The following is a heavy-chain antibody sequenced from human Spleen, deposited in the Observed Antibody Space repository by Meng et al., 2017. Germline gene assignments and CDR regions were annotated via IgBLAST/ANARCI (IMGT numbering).Heavy chain of an antibody. Sequence: VEPGGGFVKPGGSTDLSCVASGVSFTDCWMSWVCQAPGKGLEWVCRIKRNSDGGTIDYAAPVKGRFTISRDDSKNTLYLQMDSLITEDTAVYFCATGAAAANHWGQGTLVTVSS. CDR3: ATGAAAANH. V-gene: IGHV3-15*01. CDR1: GVSFTDCW. CDR2: IKRNSDGGTI. D-gene: IGHD6-13*01. J-gene: IGHJ5*02.